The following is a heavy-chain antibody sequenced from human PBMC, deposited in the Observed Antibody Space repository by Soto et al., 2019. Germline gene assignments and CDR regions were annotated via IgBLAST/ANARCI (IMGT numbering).Heavy chain of an antibody. CDR1: GASISGFY. V-gene: IGHV4-4*07. J-gene: IGHJ5*02. D-gene: IGHD1-1*01. CDR3: VRDGTKTLRDWFDP. CDR2: IYATGTT. Sequence: SETLSLTCTVSGASISGFYWSWIRKSAGKGMERIGRIYATGTTDYNPSLRSRVMMSVDTSKKQFSMKLRSVTAADTAVYYCVRDGTKTLRDWFDPWGQGISVTVSS.